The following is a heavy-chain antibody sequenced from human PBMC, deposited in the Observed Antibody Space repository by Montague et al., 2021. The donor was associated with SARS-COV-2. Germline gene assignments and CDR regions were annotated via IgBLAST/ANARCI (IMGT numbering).Heavy chain of an antibody. CDR2: IDWDDDK. CDR1: GFSLSTSGMC. J-gene: IGHJ2*01. V-gene: IGHV2-70*11. D-gene: IGHD3-10*01. Sequence: PALVKPTQTLTLTCTFSGFSLSTSGMCVSWIRQPPGKALEWLARIDWDDDKYYSTSLKTRHTISKDTSKNQVVLTMTNMDPVDTATYYCARTYGSGRGFDLWGRGTLVTVSS. CDR3: ARTYGSGRGFDL.